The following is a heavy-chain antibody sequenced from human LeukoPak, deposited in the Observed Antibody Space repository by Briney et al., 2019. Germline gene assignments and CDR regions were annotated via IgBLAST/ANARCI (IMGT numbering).Heavy chain of an antibody. J-gene: IGHJ4*02. V-gene: IGHV1-69*01. CDR1: GGTFSSYA. D-gene: IGHD2-2*01. Sequence: SVKVSCKASGGTFSSYAISWVRQAPGQGLEWMGGIIPIFGTPNYAQKFQDRVTITADESTSTAYMELRSLRSEDTAVYYCARHGTVPAAITWDYYFDYWGQETLVTVSS. CDR2: IIPIFGTP. CDR3: ARHGTVPAAITWDYYFDY.